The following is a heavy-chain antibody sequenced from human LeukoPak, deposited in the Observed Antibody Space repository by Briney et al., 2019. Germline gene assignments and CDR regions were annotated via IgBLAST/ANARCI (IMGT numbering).Heavy chain of an antibody. D-gene: IGHD6-13*01. CDR2: IIPIFGTA. V-gene: IGHV1-69*05. J-gene: IGHJ5*02. Sequence: GASVKVSCKASGGTFSSYAISWVRQAPGQGLEWMGGIIPIFGTANYAQKFQGRVTITTDESTSTAYMELSSLRSEDTAVYYCASLLVTAAGNWFDPWGQGTLVTVSS. CDR3: ASLLVTAAGNWFDP. CDR1: GGTFSSYA.